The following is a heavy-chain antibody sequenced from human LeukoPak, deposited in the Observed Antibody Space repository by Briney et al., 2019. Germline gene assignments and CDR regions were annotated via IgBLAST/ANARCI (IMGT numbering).Heavy chain of an antibody. CDR2: IKPDGSEK. Sequence: GGSLRLSCAASGFTFSSYWMTWVRQAPGKGLEWVASIKPDGSEKYYVDSVKVRSTISRDNAKNSLYLQMNSLRAEDSAVYYCARNTDYWGQGTLVTVSS. V-gene: IGHV3-7*01. CDR1: GFTFSSYW. CDR3: ARNTDY. J-gene: IGHJ4*02. D-gene: IGHD2/OR15-2a*01.